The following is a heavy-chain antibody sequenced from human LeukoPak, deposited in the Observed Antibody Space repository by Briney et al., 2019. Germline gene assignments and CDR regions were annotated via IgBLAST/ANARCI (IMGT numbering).Heavy chain of an antibody. V-gene: IGHV3-20*04. D-gene: IGHD5-12*01. CDR3: AKAGYSGYDLAEYFDY. Sequence: PGGSLRLSCAASGFTFDDYGMSWVRQVPGKGLEWVSGINWNGGSTGNADSVKGRFTISRDNSKNTLYLQMNSLRAEDTAVYYCAKAGYSGYDLAEYFDYWGQGTLVTVSS. CDR2: INWNGGST. J-gene: IGHJ4*02. CDR1: GFTFDDYG.